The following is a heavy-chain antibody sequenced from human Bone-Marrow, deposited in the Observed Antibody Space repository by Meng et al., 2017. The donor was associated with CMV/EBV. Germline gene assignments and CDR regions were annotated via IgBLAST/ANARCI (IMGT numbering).Heavy chain of an antibody. V-gene: IGHV1-2*02. CDR1: GYTFTGYY. Sequence: ASSKVSCKASGYTFTGYYMHWVRQAPGQGLEWIGWINPKSGDTGFAEQFQGRVTGTRDTSIRTVFMDLSRLRSDDTAVYYCAREVTSSLRGLDPWGQGTLVTVSS. J-gene: IGHJ5*02. D-gene: IGHD2/OR15-2a*01. CDR3: AREVTSSLRGLDP. CDR2: INPKSGDT.